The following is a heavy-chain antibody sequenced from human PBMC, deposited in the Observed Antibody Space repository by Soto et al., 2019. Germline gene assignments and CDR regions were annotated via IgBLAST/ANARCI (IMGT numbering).Heavy chain of an antibody. CDR1: GGSISSYY. V-gene: IGHV4-59*01. Sequence: SETLSLTCTVSGGSISSYYWSWIRQPPGKGLEWIGYIYYSGSTNYNPSLKSRVTISIDTSKNQFTLNLNSVTAADTAVYYCARQLDFDYWSPGTLVTVSS. CDR2: IYYSGST. CDR3: ARQLDFDY. D-gene: IGHD1-1*01. J-gene: IGHJ4*02.